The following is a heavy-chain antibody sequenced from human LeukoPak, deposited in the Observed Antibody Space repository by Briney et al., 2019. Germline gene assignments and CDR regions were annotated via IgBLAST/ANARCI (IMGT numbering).Heavy chain of an antibody. CDR2: INAGNDDT. CDR1: GYIFTRNV. CDR3: ARAFDLPNWLDP. J-gene: IGHJ5*02. Sequence: GATVKVSCKTSGYIFTRNVIHWVRQAPGQSLEWLGWINAGNDDTKYSQKFQGRVTFTRDTSASTVYMELSGLRSEDTAVYYCARAFDLPNWLDPWGQGTLVTVSS. V-gene: IGHV1-3*01.